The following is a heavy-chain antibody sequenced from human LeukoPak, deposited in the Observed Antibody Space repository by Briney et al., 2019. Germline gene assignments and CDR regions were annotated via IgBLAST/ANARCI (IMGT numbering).Heavy chain of an antibody. V-gene: IGHV4-34*01. CDR2: INHSGST. CDR1: GGSFSGYY. J-gene: IGHJ5*02. CDR3: ARDATITIFGVVIPNWFDP. D-gene: IGHD3-3*01. Sequence: SETLSLTCAVYGGSFSGYYWSWIRQPPGKGLEWIGEINHSGSTNYNPSLKSRVTISVDTSKNQFSLKLSSVTAADTAVYYCARDATITIFGVVIPNWFDPWGQGTLVTVSS.